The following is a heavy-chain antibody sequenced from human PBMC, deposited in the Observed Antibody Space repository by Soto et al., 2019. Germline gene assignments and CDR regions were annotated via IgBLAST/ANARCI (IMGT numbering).Heavy chain of an antibody. CDR3: ARGPRFKDFYYYYGMDV. V-gene: IGHV3-74*01. CDR1: GFTFSSYA. CDR2: INSDGSST. J-gene: IGHJ6*02. Sequence: GGSLRLSCAASGFTFSSYAMSWVRQAPGKGLVWVSRINSDGSSTSYADSVKGRFTISRDNAKNTLYLQMNSLRAEDTAVYYCARGPRFKDFYYYYGMDVWGQGTTVTVSS.